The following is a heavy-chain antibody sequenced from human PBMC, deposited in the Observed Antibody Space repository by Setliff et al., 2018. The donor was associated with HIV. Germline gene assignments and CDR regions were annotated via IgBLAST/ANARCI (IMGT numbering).Heavy chain of an antibody. CDR2: ITPSGRT. J-gene: IGHJ4*02. D-gene: IGHD4-17*01. V-gene: IGHV4-34*01. CDR1: GGPVSGHF. Sequence: SETLSLTCSVSGGPVSGHFWTWIRQAPGKGLEWIAEITPSGRTNYNPSLKSRVTMSVDTSKNQFSLKVKSVTAADTAIYYCARRIYGNNPYFDYWSQGTLVTVSS. CDR3: ARRIYGNNPYFDY.